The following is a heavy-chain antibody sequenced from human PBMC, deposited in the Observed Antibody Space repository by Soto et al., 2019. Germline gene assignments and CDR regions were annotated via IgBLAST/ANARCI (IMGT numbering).Heavy chain of an antibody. V-gene: IGHV1-18*01. CDR3: ASGRARIHQLSRPPDY. CDR1: GYTFTSYG. D-gene: IGHD2-2*01. Sequence: ASVKVSCKASGYTFTSYGISWVRQAPGQGLEWMGWISAYNGNTNYAQKLQGRVTMTTDTSTSTAYMELRSLRSDDTAVYYCASGRARIHQLSRPPDYRGKGTLVTVSS. J-gene: IGHJ4*02. CDR2: ISAYNGNT.